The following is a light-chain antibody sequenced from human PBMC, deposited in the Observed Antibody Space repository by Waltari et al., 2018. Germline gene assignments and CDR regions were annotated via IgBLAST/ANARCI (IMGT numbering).Light chain of an antibody. V-gene: IGLV3-19*01. CDR1: SLRSYY. Sequence: SSELTQDPAVSVALGQTVRITCQGDSLRSYYATWYQQNAGQAPILVIYGQNNRPSGIPDRFSGSSSGRTASLTITGAQAEDEADYYCSSRDSGAHRHVFGTGTKVT. J-gene: IGLJ1*01. CDR2: GQN. CDR3: SSRDSGAHRHV.